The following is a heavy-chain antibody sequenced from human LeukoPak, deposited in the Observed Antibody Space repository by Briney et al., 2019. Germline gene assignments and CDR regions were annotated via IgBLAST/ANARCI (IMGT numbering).Heavy chain of an antibody. Sequence: GGTLRLSCAASGFIFSSHGMNWVRQAPGKGLEWVSGISPSGDITYYADSVKGRFTISRDDSKNTLYLQMNSLRAGDTAVYYCARDQGAAGTWFTFLSWGQGTLVTVSS. V-gene: IGHV3-23*01. J-gene: IGHJ4*02. D-gene: IGHD6-13*01. CDR3: ARDQGAAGTWFTFLS. CDR2: ISPSGDIT. CDR1: GFIFSSHG.